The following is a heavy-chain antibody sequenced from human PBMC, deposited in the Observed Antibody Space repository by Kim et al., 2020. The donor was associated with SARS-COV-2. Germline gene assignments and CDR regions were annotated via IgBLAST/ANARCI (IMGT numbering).Heavy chain of an antibody. CDR3: AGSNYDILTGYYIEY. CDR2: IYYSGST. J-gene: IGHJ4*02. V-gene: IGHV4-31*03. CDR1: GGSISSGGYY. Sequence: SETLSLTCTVSGGSISSGGYYWSWIPQHPGKGLEWIGYIYYSGSTYYNPSLKRRVTISVDTTKNQFSLKPSSVTAADTAVYYCAGSNYDILTGYYIEYWGQGTLVTVSS. D-gene: IGHD3-9*01.